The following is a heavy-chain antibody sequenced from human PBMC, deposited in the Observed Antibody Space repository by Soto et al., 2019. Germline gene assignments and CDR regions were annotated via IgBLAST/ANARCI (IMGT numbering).Heavy chain of an antibody. D-gene: IGHD1-26*01. Sequence: EVLLVESGGGLVKPGESLRLSCAASGFTFNTYTMNWVRQAPGKGLEWVSAISRASTVIFYTDSVEGRFTIFRDNAQNLLYLQMNNLRAEDTAVYYCATSGHLTANRAFDFWGQGTVVTVS. CDR2: ISRASTVI. V-gene: IGHV3-21*06. CDR3: ATSGHLTANRAFDF. J-gene: IGHJ3*01. CDR1: GFTFNTYT.